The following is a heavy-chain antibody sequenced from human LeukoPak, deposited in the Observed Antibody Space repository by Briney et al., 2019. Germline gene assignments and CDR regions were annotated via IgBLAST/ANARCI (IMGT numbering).Heavy chain of an antibody. V-gene: IGHV3-21*06. J-gene: IGHJ4*02. CDR3: ARARGNNYGFFDY. CDR1: GFTFNTYS. Sequence: PGGSLRLSCEASGFTFNTYSMNWARQAPGKGLEWVSSIDSSGGYMFYADSVKGRFIISRDNAKDSLYLQMNSLRAEDTAVYYCARARGNNYGFFDYWGQGILVTVSS. CDR2: IDSSGGYM. D-gene: IGHD3/OR15-3a*01.